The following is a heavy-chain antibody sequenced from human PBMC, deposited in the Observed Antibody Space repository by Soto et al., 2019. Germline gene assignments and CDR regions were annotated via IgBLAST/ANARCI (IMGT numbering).Heavy chain of an antibody. D-gene: IGHD6-13*01. CDR3: ARGRIANNCFDP. V-gene: IGHV1-2*02. Sequence: QVQLVQSGAEVQKPGASVKVSCKASGYTFTGYYMHWVRQAPGQGLEWRGWINPNSGGTNYAQKFQGRVTMNRDTSISTAYMGLSRLRSDDTYVYYCARGRIANNCFDPWGQGTLVTVSS. CDR2: INPNSGGT. J-gene: IGHJ5*02. CDR1: GYTFTGYY.